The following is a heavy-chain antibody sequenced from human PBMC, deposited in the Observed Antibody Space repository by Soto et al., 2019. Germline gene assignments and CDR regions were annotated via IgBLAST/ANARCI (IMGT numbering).Heavy chain of an antibody. CDR1: GGSISSSSYY. CDR3: ERLRSFNWFDP. Sequence: SETLSLTCTVSGGSISSSSYYWGWIRQPPGKGLEWIGSIYYSGSTYYNPSLKSRVTISVDTSKNQFSLKLSSVNAADTAVYYCERLRSFNWFDPWGQGTLVTVSS. J-gene: IGHJ5*02. V-gene: IGHV4-39*01. CDR2: IYYSGST.